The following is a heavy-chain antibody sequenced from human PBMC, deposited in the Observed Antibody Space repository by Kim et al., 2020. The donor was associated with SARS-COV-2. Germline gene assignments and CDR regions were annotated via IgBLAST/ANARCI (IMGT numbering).Heavy chain of an antibody. V-gene: IGHV1-18*01. CDR3: ARLGKDSNYVASGISNYGMDV. CDR2: ISAYNGNT. D-gene: IGHD4-4*01. CDR1: GYTFTSYG. J-gene: IGHJ6*02. Sequence: ASVKVSCKASGYTFTSYGISWVRQAPGQGLEWMGWISAYNGNTNYAQKLQGRVTMTTDTSTSTAYMELRSLRSDDTAVYYCARLGKDSNYVASGISNYGMDVWGQGTTVTVSS.